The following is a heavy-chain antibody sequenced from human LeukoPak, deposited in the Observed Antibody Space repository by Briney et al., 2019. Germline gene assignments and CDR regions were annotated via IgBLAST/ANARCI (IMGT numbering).Heavy chain of an antibody. D-gene: IGHD1-26*01. CDR1: GGSISSSSYY. CDR2: IYYSGST. Sequence: PSETLSLTCTVSGGSISSSSYYWGWIRQPPGKGLEWIGSIYYSGSTYYNPSLKSRVTISVDTSKNQFSLKLSSVTAADTAVYYCARYLSIGELRRYNWFDPWGQGTLVTVSS. V-gene: IGHV4-39*07. J-gene: IGHJ5*02. CDR3: ARYLSIGELRRYNWFDP.